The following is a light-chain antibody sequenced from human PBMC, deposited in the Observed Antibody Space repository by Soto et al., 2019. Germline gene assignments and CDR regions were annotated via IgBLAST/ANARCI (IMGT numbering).Light chain of an antibody. CDR3: CSYAGPTVF. Sequence: QSALTQPASVSGSPGQSITISCTVTSIHIGSYNFVSWYQQHPGKAPKLMIYEDDKRPSGVSHRFSGAKSGNTASLTVSGLQAEDEADYYCCSYAGPTVFFAGGTQLTVL. J-gene: IGLJ2*01. CDR1: SIHIGSYNF. CDR2: EDD. V-gene: IGLV2-23*01.